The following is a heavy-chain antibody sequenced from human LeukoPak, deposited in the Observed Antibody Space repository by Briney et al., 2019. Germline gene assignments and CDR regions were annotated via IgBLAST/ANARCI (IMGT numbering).Heavy chain of an antibody. J-gene: IGHJ6*03. CDR1: GYTFTSYI. Sequence: ASVKVSCKASGYTFTSYIISWVRQAPGQGLEWMGWINAYNGNTDYAQRVQGRVTMTTDTSTSTAYMEVRSLRSDDTAVYYCARDRHIAAAVYYYYMDVWGKGTPVTVSS. D-gene: IGHD6-13*01. V-gene: IGHV1-18*01. CDR2: INAYNGNT. CDR3: ARDRHIAAAVYYYYMDV.